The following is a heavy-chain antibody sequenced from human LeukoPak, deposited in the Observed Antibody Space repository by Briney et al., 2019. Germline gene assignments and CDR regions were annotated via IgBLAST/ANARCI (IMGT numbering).Heavy chain of an antibody. CDR2: ITVGGANT. J-gene: IGHJ4*02. CDR1: GFTFSSYA. Sequence: PGGSLRLSCAASGFTFSSYAMNWVRQAPGKGLEWVSGITVGGANTFYADSVKGRFTISRDNSKNTLYLQMTSLRADDTAVYYCALEHWGGDCYSPLDYWGQGTHVTVSS. V-gene: IGHV3-23*01. CDR3: ALEHWGGDCYSPLDY. D-gene: IGHD2-21*02.